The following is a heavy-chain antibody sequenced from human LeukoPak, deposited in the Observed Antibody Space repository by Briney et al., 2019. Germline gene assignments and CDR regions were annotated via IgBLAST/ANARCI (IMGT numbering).Heavy chain of an antibody. CDR1: GGSFSGHD. CDR2: IYYSGST. CDR3: ARQHDSSACFDY. Sequence: PSETLSLTCVVYGGSFSGHDWTWIRQPPGKGLEWIGYIYYSGSTYYNPSLKSRVTISVDTSKNQFSLKLSSVTAADTAVYYCARQHDSSACFDYWGQGTLVTVSS. V-gene: IGHV4-34*01. J-gene: IGHJ4*02. D-gene: IGHD3-22*01.